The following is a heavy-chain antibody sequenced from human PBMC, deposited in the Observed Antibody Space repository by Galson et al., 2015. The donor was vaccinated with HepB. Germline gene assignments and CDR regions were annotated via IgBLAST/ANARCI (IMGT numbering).Heavy chain of an antibody. J-gene: IGHJ3*02. V-gene: IGHV3-66*02. CDR3: ARYYYDSSGYHDASDI. D-gene: IGHD3-22*01. CDR1: GFTVSSNY. CDR2: IYSGGST. Sequence: SLRLSCAASGFTVSSNYMSWVRQAPGKGLEWVSVIYSGGSTYYADSVKGRFTISRDNSKNTLYLQMNSLRAEDTAVYYCARYYYDSSGYHDASDIWGQGTMVTVSS.